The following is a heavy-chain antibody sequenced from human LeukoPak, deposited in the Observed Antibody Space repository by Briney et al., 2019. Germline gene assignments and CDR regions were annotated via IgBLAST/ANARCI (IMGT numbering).Heavy chain of an antibody. J-gene: IGHJ6*03. V-gene: IGHV1-2*02. Sequence: ASVKVSCKASGYTFTGYYMHWVRQAPGQGLEWMGWINPNSGGTNYAQKFQGRVTMTRDTSISTAYMELSRLRSDDTAVYYCATTVTTAHQKSIYYYYYMDVWGKGTTVTVSS. D-gene: IGHD4-11*01. CDR3: ATTVTTAHQKSIYYYYYMDV. CDR1: GYTFTGYY. CDR2: INPNSGGT.